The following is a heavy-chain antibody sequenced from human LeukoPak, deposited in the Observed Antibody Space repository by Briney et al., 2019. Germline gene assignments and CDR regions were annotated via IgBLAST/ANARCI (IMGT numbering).Heavy chain of an antibody. Sequence: ASVKVSCKASGYTFTRYYMHWVRQAPGQGLEWMGLINPTAGNTYYAQRFQGRVTMTRNTSTSTVYMELSSLRSEDTAVYYCAKVRGYSGYGPLDYWGQGTLVTVSS. CDR3: AKVRGYSGYGPLDY. D-gene: IGHD5-12*01. V-gene: IGHV1-46*01. J-gene: IGHJ4*02. CDR2: INPTAGNT. CDR1: GYTFTRYY.